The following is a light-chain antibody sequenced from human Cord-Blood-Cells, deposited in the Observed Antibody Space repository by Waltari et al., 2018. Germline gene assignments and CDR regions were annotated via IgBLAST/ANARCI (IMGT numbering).Light chain of an antibody. CDR2: DVS. J-gene: IGLJ3*02. CDR3: SSYTSSSTPWV. Sequence: QSALTQPAPVSGPPGQAITISCTATSSDVAGYNNVSCYQQHPGKAPKLMIYDVSKRPSGVSNRFSGSKSGNTASLTISGLQAEDEADYYCSSYTSSSTPWVFGGGTKLTVL. CDR1: SSDVAGYNN. V-gene: IGLV2-14*01.